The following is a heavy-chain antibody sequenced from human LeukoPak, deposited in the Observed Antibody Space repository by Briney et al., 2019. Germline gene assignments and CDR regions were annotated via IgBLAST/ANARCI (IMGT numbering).Heavy chain of an antibody. CDR2: ISGSGGST. J-gene: IGHJ5*02. V-gene: IGHV3-23*01. Sequence: GGSLRLSCAASGFTFSSYAMSWVRQAPGKGLEWVSAISGSGGSTYYADSVKGRFTISRDNSKNTLYLQMNSLRAEDTAAYYCAKGPYDYVWGSYRPETYNWFDPWGQGTLVTVSS. CDR1: GFTFSSYA. D-gene: IGHD3-16*02. CDR3: AKGPYDYVWGSYRPETYNWFDP.